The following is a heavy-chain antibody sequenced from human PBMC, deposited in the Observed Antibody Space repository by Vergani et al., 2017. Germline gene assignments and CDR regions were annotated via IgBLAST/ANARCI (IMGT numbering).Heavy chain of an antibody. Sequence: QVQLVESGGGVVQPGGSLRLSCTASGFTFSRYGMHWVRQAPGKGLEWVAFIRYDGNNKYYVDSVKGRFTISRDNSKNTLYLQMNSLGAEDTAVYFCAKTNYGGNADGMDVWGQGTTVTVSS. V-gene: IGHV3-30*02. CDR2: IRYDGNNK. CDR3: AKTNYGGNADGMDV. CDR1: GFTFSRYG. D-gene: IGHD4-23*01. J-gene: IGHJ6*02.